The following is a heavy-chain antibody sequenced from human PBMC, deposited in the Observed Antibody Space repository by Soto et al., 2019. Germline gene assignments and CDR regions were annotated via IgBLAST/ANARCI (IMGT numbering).Heavy chain of an antibody. D-gene: IGHD1-26*01. CDR2: ISGSGGST. J-gene: IGHJ4*02. V-gene: IGHV3-23*01. Sequence: AGGSLRLSCAAPGFPFCSYSMSWVRPAPGKGLEWVSAISGSGGSTYYADSVKGRFTISRDKSKNTLYLQMNSLRAADRAVYYCAKDPRSGNYWGQGTLVTVSS. CDR3: AKDPRSGNY. CDR1: GFPFCSYS.